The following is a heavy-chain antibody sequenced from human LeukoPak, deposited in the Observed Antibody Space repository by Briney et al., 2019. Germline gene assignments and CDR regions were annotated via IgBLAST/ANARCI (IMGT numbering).Heavy chain of an antibody. D-gene: IGHD6-25*01. CDR1: GGSISSGGYY. J-gene: IGHJ4*02. CDR3: ARVAATANLFDY. Sequence: SQTLSLTCTVSGGSISSGGYYWSWIRQHPGKGLEWIGYIYYSGSTNYNPSLKSRVTISVDTSKNQFSLKLSSVTAADTAVYYCARVAATANLFDYWGQGTLVTVSS. CDR2: IYYSGST. V-gene: IGHV4-61*08.